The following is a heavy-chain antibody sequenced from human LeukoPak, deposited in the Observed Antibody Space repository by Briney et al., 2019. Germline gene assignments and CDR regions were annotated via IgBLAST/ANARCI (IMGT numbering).Heavy chain of an antibody. V-gene: IGHV4-34*01. J-gene: IGHJ3*02. D-gene: IGHD6-13*01. CDR2: INHSGST. CDR3: ARRSSSWYFVRAFDI. Sequence: SETLSLTCAVYGGSFSGYYWSWIRQPPGKGLEWIGEINHSGSTNYNPSLKSRVTISVDTSKNQFSLKLSSVTAADTAVYYCARRSSSWYFVRAFDIWGQGTMVTVSS. CDR1: GGSFSGYY.